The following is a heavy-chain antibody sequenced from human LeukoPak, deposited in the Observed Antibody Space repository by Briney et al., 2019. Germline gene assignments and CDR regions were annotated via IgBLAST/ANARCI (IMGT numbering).Heavy chain of an antibody. CDR2: IYSGGST. CDR3: ARDVGYSGYDLGY. CDR1: GFTVSSNY. D-gene: IGHD5-12*01. J-gene: IGHJ4*02. V-gene: IGHV3-66*01. Sequence: GSLRLSCAASGFTVSSNYMSWVRQAPGKGREWVSVIYSGGSTYYADSVKGRFTISRDNPKNTLYLQMNSLRAEDTAVYYCARDVGYSGYDLGYWGQGTLVTVSS.